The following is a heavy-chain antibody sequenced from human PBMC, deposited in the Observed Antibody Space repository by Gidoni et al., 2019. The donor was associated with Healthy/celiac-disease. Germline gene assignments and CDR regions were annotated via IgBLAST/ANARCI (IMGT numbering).Heavy chain of an antibody. D-gene: IGHD5-12*01. J-gene: IGHJ4*02. CDR1: GFTFRSYG. CDR2: IWYDGSNK. V-gene: IGHV3-33*01. Sequence: QVQLVESGGGVVQPGRSLRLSCAASGFTFRSYGMHWVRQAPGKGLEWVAVIWYDGSNKYYADSVKGRFTISRDNSKNTLYLQMNSLRAEDTAVYYCARDPGYNYFDYWGQGTLVTVSS. CDR3: ARDPGYNYFDY.